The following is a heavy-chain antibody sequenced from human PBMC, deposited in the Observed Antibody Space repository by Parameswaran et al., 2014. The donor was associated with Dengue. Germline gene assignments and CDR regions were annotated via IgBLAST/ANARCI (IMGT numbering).Heavy chain of an antibody. CDR2: IWFDGSNK. V-gene: IGHV3-33*01. J-gene: IGHJ6*02. Sequence: VRQAPGKGLEWVAVIWFDGSNKYYVDSVKGRFTISRDNSKNTLYLQMNSLRAEDTAVYYCARDGAYYFESSGYSNFYYGVDVWGQGTTVTVSS. D-gene: IGHD3-22*01. CDR3: ARDGAYYFESSGYSNFYYGVDV.